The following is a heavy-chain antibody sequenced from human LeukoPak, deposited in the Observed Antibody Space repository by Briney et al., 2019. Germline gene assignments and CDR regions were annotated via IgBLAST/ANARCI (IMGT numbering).Heavy chain of an antibody. D-gene: IGHD3-10*01. V-gene: IGHV4-30-4*07. J-gene: IGHJ4*02. Sequence: SQTLSLTCAVSGGSISSGGYSWSWIRQPPGKGLEWIGYIYYSGSTNYNPSLKSRVTISVDTSKKWVPLKLRSVTAADTAVYXXAFQWFGEFDYWGQGTLVTVS. CDR2: IYYSGST. CDR1: GGSISSGGYS. CDR3: AFQWFGEFDY.